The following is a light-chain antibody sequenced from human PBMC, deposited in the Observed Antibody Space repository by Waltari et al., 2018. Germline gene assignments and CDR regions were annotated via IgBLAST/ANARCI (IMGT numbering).Light chain of an antibody. V-gene: IGKV1-39*01. CDR2: AST. CDR1: QSISRK. CDR3: QQNDNTPRT. Sequence: DIQMTQSPSSLSASVGDRVTIPCRASQSISRKFSWYQQQPGEAPKLLIYASTTLHSGVPIRFSGSGSGTDFSLTISGLQPEDLATYYCQQNDNTPRTFGQGTKVEIK. J-gene: IGKJ1*01.